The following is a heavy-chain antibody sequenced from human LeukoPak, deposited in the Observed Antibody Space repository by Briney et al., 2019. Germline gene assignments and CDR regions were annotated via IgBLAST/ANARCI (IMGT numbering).Heavy chain of an antibody. Sequence: SETLSLTCAVYGGSFSCYYWSWIRQPPGKGLEWIGEINHSGSTNYNPSLKSRVTISVDTSKNQFSLKLSSVTAADTAVYYCARGRSLLWFGHIDYWGQGTLVTVSS. CDR3: ARGRSLLWFGHIDY. V-gene: IGHV4-34*01. CDR1: GGSFSCYY. D-gene: IGHD3-10*01. J-gene: IGHJ4*02. CDR2: INHSGST.